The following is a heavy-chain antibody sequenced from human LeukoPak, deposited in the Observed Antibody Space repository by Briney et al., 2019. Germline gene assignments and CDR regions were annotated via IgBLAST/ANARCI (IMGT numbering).Heavy chain of an antibody. D-gene: IGHD4-17*01. J-gene: IGHJ6*02. CDR3: ARVPITVTSTGNYYYYGMDV. CDR2: ISSSGSTI. Sequence: GGSLRLSCAASGFTFSDYYMSWIRQAPGKGLEWVSYISSSGSTIYYADSVKGRFTISRDNAKNSLYLQMNGLRAEDTAVYYCARVPITVTSTGNYYYYGMDVWGQGTTVTVSS. V-gene: IGHV3-11*01. CDR1: GFTFSDYY.